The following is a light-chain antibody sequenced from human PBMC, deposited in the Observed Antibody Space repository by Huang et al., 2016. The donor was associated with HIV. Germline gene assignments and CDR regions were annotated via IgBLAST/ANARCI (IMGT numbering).Light chain of an antibody. J-gene: IGKJ5*01. CDR3: MQGTHWPPT. CDR2: KVS. Sequence: DVVITQSPVSLPVTLGQPASISCTSSHDLGNGGGITYLNWFHQRPGQSPRRLIYKVSNLDSGVPDRFSGSGSGTDFTLKISRVEAEDIGVYYCMQGTHWPPTLGQGTRLDIK. CDR1: HDLGNGGGITY. V-gene: IGKV2-30*01.